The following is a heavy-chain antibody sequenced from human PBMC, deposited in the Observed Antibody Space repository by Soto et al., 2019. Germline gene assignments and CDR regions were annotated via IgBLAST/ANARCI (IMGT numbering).Heavy chain of an antibody. Sequence: QVQLQESGPGLVKPSQTLSLTCTVSGGSISSGDYYWSWIRQPPGKGLEWIGYIYYSGSTYYNPSLKSRVTISVDTSKNQFFLKLSSVTAADTAVYYCAREVRFGEFVYYFDYWGQGTLVTVSS. CDR2: IYYSGST. J-gene: IGHJ4*02. D-gene: IGHD3-10*01. V-gene: IGHV4-30-4*01. CDR3: AREVRFGEFVYYFDY. CDR1: GGSISSGDYY.